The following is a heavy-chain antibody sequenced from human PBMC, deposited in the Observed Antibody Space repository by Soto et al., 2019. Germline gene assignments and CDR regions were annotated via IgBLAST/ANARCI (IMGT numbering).Heavy chain of an antibody. CDR2: IYYSGST. D-gene: IGHD6-19*01. CDR3: ARDSSSGRTNWFDP. V-gene: IGHV4-59*01. J-gene: IGHJ5*02. Sequence: TSETLSLTCTVSGGSISSYYWSWIRQPPGKGLEWIGYIYYSGSTNYNPSLKSRVTISVDTSKNQFSLKLSSVTAADTAVYYCARDSSSGRTNWFDPWGKGTLVTVS. CDR1: GGSISSYY.